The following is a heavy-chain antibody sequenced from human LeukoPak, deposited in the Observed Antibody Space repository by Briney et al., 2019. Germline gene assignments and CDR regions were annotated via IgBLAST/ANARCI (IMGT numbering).Heavy chain of an antibody. CDR2: INSDGSST. D-gene: IGHD3-22*01. CDR1: GFTFSSYW. V-gene: IGHV3-74*01. Sequence: PGGSLRLSCAASGFTFSSYWMRWVRQAPGKGLVWVSRINSDGSSTSYADSVKGRFTISRDNAKNTLYLQMNSLRAEDTAVYYCARDRDDSSGYYSNWFDPWGQGTLVTVSS. J-gene: IGHJ5*02. CDR3: ARDRDDSSGYYSNWFDP.